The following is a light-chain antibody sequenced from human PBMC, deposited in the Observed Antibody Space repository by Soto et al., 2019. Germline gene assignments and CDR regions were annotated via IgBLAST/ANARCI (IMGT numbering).Light chain of an antibody. Sequence: QSVLTQPASVAGCLGQSITISCIGTRDNIGSYHLVSWYQHKPGKSPKIIIFEGSKRPSGVSNRVSGSRSDNTASLTISGLQSEDEPDYCCCAFAGTGTKYGFGTGTKLAVL. CDR2: EGS. J-gene: IGLJ1*01. V-gene: IGLV2-23*01. CDR1: RDNIGSYHL. CDR3: CAFAGTGTKYG.